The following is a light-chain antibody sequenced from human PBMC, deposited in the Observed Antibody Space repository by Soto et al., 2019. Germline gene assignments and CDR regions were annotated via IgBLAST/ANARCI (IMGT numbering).Light chain of an antibody. CDR2: EVT. CDR1: SSDVGGYNF. J-gene: IGLJ1*01. V-gene: IGLV2-14*01. Sequence: QSALTQPASVSGSPGQSITISCTGTSSDVGGYNFVSWYQQHPYKAPKLMIYEVTNRPSGVSNRFSGSKSGNTASLTISGLQAEDEAHYYCSSYGSGSTYVFGTGTKVTVL. CDR3: SSYGSGSTYV.